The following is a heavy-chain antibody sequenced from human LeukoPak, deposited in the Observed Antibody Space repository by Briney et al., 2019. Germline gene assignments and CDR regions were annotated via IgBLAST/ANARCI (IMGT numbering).Heavy chain of an antibody. CDR1: GFTFSSYW. J-gene: IGHJ4*02. Sequence: GGSLRLSCAATGFTFSSYWMTRVRQAPGKGLEWVANIKQDGSEKYYVDSVKGRFTISRDNAKNSLYLQMNSLRAEDTAVYYCARDVGSFDYWGQGTLVTVSS. D-gene: IGHD2-15*01. V-gene: IGHV3-7*01. CDR2: IKQDGSEK. CDR3: ARDVGSFDY.